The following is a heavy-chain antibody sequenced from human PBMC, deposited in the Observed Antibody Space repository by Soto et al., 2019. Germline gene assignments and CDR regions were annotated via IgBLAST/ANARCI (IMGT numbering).Heavy chain of an antibody. CDR1: GGSIGTYY. Sequence: QVQLQESGPGLVRPSETLSLTCTISGGSIGTYYWSWIRRPPGKGLEWIGYIHYSGTTHCNPSLKSRVTVSTSPSGSQFSLKLCSVTAADTAVYYCARYFCPSVTCYSFASGGKGILVTVSS. CDR2: IHYSGTT. J-gene: IGHJ4*02. D-gene: IGHD2-21*01. V-gene: IGHV4-59*01. CDR3: ARYFCPSVTCYSFAS.